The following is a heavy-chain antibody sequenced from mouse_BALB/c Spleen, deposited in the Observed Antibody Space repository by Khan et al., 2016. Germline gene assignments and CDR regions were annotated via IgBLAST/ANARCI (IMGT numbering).Heavy chain of an antibody. CDR1: GYSITSDYA. Sequence: EVQLQESGPGLVKPSQSLSLTCTVTGYSITSDYAWNWIRQFPGNKLEWMGYISYSGSTSYNPSLKSRISITRDTSKNQFFLQLNSVTTEDTATYYCARFSTTVVDYFDYWVQGTTLTVSS. J-gene: IGHJ2*01. CDR2: ISYSGST. D-gene: IGHD1-1*01. V-gene: IGHV3-2*02. CDR3: ARFSTTVVDYFDY.